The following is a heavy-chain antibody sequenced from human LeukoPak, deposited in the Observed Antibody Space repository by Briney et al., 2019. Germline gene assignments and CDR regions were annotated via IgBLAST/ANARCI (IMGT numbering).Heavy chain of an antibody. V-gene: IGHV1-69*05. D-gene: IGHD6-19*01. Sequence: ASVKVSCKASGGTFSSYAISWVRQAPGQGLEWMGGIIPIFGTASYAQKFQGRVTMTRDMSTSTVYMELSSLRSEDTAVYYCARTTVFSGSRVVAGSPYYYYYYMDVWGKGTTVTVSS. CDR3: ARTTVFSGSRVVAGSPYYYYYYMDV. CDR1: GGTFSSYA. CDR2: IIPIFGTA. J-gene: IGHJ6*03.